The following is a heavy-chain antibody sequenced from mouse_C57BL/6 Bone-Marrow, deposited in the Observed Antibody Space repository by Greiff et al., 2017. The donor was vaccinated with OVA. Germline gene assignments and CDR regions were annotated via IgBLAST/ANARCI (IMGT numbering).Heavy chain of an antibody. D-gene: IGHD3-2*02. Sequence: EVQRVESGGGLVQPGGSLKLSCAASGFTFSDYYMYWVRQTPEKRLEWVAYISNGGGSTYYPDTVKGRFTISRDNAKNTLYLQMSRLKSEDTAMYYCARHAAQLYFDDWGQGTTLTVSS. CDR1: GFTFSDYY. CDR3: ARHAAQLYFDD. J-gene: IGHJ2*01. CDR2: ISNGGGST. V-gene: IGHV5-12*01.